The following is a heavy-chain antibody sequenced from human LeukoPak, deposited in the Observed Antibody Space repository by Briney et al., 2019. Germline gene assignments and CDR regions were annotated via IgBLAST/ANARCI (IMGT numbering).Heavy chain of an antibody. CDR2: ISSSNYM. CDR3: ARPLDSSNNYFDY. V-gene: IGHV3-21*01. D-gene: IGHD6-13*01. J-gene: IGHJ4*02. CDR1: GFTFSRNA. Sequence: GGSLRLSCAASGFTFSRNAMNWVRQAPGKGLEWVSFISSSNYMSYADSVKGRFTISRDNAKNSLYLQMNSLRAEDTAVYYCARPLDSSNNYFDYWGQGTLVTVSA.